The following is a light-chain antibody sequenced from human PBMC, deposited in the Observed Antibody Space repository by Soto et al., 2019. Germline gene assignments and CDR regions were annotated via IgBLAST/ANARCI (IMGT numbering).Light chain of an antibody. Sequence: EIVLTQSPATLSSFPCDRVTLSCRASQSVSSYLAWYQQKPGQAPRLLIYGAFNRATGIPARFSGSGSGADFTLTISSLEPEDFAVYYCQQRNIWPPVTFGQGTRLEIK. J-gene: IGKJ5*01. V-gene: IGKV3-11*01. CDR3: QQRNIWPPVT. CDR1: QSVSSY. CDR2: GAF.